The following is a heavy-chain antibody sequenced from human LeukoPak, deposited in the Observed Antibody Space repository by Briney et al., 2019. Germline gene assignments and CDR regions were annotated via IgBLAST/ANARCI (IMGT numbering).Heavy chain of an antibody. CDR1: GYTFTNYY. CDR3: ARVKFDWLFYFDY. J-gene: IGHJ4*02. Sequence: GASVKVSCKASGYTFTNYYIHWVRQAPGQGLEWMGLINPGGDNTDYAQNFQGRVTMTRDTSTSTVYMGLSSLRSDDTAVYYCARVKFDWLFYFDYWGQGTLVTVSS. V-gene: IGHV1-46*01. D-gene: IGHD3-9*01. CDR2: INPGGDNT.